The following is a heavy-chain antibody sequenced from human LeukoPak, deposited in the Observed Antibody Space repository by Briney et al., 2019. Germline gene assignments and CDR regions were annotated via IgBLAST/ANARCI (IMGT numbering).Heavy chain of an antibody. J-gene: IGHJ4*02. V-gene: IGHV3-48*03. Sequence: GGSLRLSCAASGFTFSSYEMNWVRQAPGKGLEWVSYISSSGSTIYYADSVKGRFTISRDNAKNSLYLQMNSLRAEDTAVYYCARGAAVVAAAGTWIDYWGQGTLVTVSS. CDR1: GFTFSSYE. CDR2: ISSSGSTI. CDR3: ARGAAVVAAAGTWIDY. D-gene: IGHD6-13*01.